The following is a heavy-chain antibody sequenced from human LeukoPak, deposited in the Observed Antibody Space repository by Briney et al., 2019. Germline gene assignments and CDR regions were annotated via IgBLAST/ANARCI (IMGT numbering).Heavy chain of an antibody. CDR1: GYTFTSYD. J-gene: IGHJ4*02. CDR3: ARGPGGYSGYDVPLDFDY. Sequence: GASVKVSCKASGYTFTSYDINWVRQATGQGLEWMGWMNPNSGNTGYAQKFQGRATMTRNTSISTAYMELSSLRSEDTAVYYCARGPGGYSGYDVPLDFDYWGQGTLVTVSS. D-gene: IGHD5-12*01. V-gene: IGHV1-8*01. CDR2: MNPNSGNT.